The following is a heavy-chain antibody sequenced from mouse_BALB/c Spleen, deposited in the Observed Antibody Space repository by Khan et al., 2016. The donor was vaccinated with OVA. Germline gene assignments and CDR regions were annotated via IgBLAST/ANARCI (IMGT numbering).Heavy chain of an antibody. J-gene: IGHJ1*01. D-gene: IGHD2-1*01. V-gene: IGHV5-6-4*01. CDR2: ISSGSTYT. CDR3: TRDGNYARWYFDV. CDR1: GFSFSSYT. Sequence: EVELVESGGGLVKPGGSLKLSCAASGFSFSSYTMSWVRQTPEKRLEWVATISSGSTYTYYPDRVKGRFTISRDNDKNTLYLQMSSLKSEDTAMYYCTRDGNYARWYFDVWGAGTTVTVSS.